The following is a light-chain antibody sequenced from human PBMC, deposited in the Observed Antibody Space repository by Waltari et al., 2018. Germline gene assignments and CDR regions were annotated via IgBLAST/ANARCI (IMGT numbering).Light chain of an antibody. Sequence: QSALTQPRSVSGSPGQSVTISCTGTSSDVGGYNYFSWYQQHPGKAPKLMIYDVSKRPSGVPDRFSGSKSDNTASLTISGLQAEDEADYYCCSYAGSYTVVFGGGTKLTVL. J-gene: IGLJ2*01. CDR1: SSDVGGYNY. V-gene: IGLV2-11*02. CDR2: DVS. CDR3: CSYAGSYTVV.